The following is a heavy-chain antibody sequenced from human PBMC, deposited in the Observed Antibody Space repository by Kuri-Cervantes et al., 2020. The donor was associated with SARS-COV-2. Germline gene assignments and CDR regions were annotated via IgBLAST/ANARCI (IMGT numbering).Heavy chain of an antibody. Sequence: SSVQVTCKACGGTFSSYAISWVRQAPGQGLEWMGGISPIFGTANYAQKFQGRVTITAVESTSTAYTELRSLRSEDTAVYYCARPGAPVGSVSAFDIWGQGPMVTVSS. CDR3: ARPGAPVGSVSAFDI. CDR2: ISPIFGTA. CDR1: GGTFSSYA. V-gene: IGHV1-69*13. J-gene: IGHJ3*02.